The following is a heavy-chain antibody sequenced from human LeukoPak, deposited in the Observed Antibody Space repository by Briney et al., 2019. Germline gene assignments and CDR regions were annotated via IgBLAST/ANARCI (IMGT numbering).Heavy chain of an antibody. V-gene: IGHV3-53*01. J-gene: IGHJ4*02. CDR1: GFTVSSNY. CDR2: IYAGGNT. D-gene: IGHD2/OR15-2a*01. Sequence: GGSLRLSCTVSGFTVSSNYMAWVRQAPGKGLEWVSVIYAGGNTYYADSVEGRFTISRDNSKNTLYLQMSRLGVEDTAVYYCARDTTAYFDCWGQGTLVTVSS. CDR3: ARDTTAYFDC.